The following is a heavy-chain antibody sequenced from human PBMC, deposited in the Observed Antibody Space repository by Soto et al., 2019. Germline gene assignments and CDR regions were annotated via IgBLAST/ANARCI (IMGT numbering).Heavy chain of an antibody. D-gene: IGHD3-3*01. CDR2: ISGSGGST. V-gene: IGHV3-23*01. J-gene: IGHJ4*02. Sequence: AGGSLRLSCAASGFTFGSYAMSWVRQAPGKGMEWVSAISGSGGSTYYADSVKGRFTISRDNSKNTLYLQMNSLRAEDTAVYYCAKLYDFWSGYNGRIDFDYWGQGTLVTVS. CDR1: GFTFGSYA. CDR3: AKLYDFWSGYNGRIDFDY.